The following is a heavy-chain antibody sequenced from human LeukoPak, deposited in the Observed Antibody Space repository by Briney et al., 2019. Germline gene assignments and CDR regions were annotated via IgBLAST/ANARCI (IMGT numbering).Heavy chain of an antibody. D-gene: IGHD2-2*02. J-gene: IGHJ4*02. CDR2: FDPEDGET. Sequence: ASVKVSCKVSGYTLTELSMHWVRQAPGKGLEWMGGFDPEDGETIYAQKFQGRVTMTEDTSTDTAYMELSSLRSEDTAVYYCATVGDCSSTSCYIVWGQGTLVTVSS. CDR3: ATVGDCSSTSCYIV. CDR1: GYTLTELS. V-gene: IGHV1-24*01.